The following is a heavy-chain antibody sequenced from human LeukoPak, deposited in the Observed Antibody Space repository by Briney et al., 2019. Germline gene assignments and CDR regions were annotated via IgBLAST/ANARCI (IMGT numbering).Heavy chain of an antibody. V-gene: IGHV3-15*01. J-gene: IGHJ4*02. Sequence: GGSLRLSCAASGFTFSNAWMSWVRQAPGKGLEWVGRIKSKTDGGTTDYAAPVKGRFTISGDDSKNTLYLQMNSLKTEDTAAYYCTTNPIYDFWSGYYYFDYWGQGTLVTVSP. D-gene: IGHD3-3*01. CDR3: TTNPIYDFWSGYYYFDY. CDR1: GFTFSNAW. CDR2: IKSKTDGGTT.